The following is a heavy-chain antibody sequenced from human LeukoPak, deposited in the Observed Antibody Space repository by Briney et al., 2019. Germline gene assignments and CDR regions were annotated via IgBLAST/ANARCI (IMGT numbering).Heavy chain of an antibody. Sequence: ASVKVSCKASGYTSTSYAMNWVRQAPGQGLEWMGWINPNSGGTNYAQKFQGRVTMTEDTSTDTAYMELSSLRSEDTAVYYCANQMRDYYGSGSYRWFDPWGQGTLVTVSS. CDR1: GYTSTSYA. D-gene: IGHD3-10*01. V-gene: IGHV1-8*02. J-gene: IGHJ5*02. CDR3: ANQMRDYYGSGSYRWFDP. CDR2: INPNSGGT.